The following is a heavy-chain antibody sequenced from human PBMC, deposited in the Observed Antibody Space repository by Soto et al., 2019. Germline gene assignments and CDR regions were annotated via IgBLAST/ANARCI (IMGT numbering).Heavy chain of an antibody. CDR1: GYTFTSYY. CDR2: INPSGGST. CDR3: ERDLARENIVATTPDY. V-gene: IGHV1-46*01. Sequence: QVQLVQSGAEVKKPGASVKVSCKASGYTFTSYYMHWVRQAPGQGLEWKGRINPSGGSTSYAQKFKGRVTMTRDTSTSTVYMELSSLRSEDTAVYYCERDLARENIVATTPDYWGQGTLVTVSS. D-gene: IGHD5-12*01. J-gene: IGHJ4*02.